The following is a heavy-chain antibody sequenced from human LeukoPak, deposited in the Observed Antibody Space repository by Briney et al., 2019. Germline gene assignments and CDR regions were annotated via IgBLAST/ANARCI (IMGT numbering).Heavy chain of an antibody. CDR1: GGSISNYY. CDR2: IYYSGGT. Sequence: SETLSLTCTVSGGSISNYYWSWIRQSPGKGLEWIGYIYYSGGTNYNPSLKSRVTISVDTSKNQFSLRLSSVTAADTAVYYCARDSTVTFAFDIWGQGTMVTVSS. V-gene: IGHV4-59*01. J-gene: IGHJ3*02. CDR3: ARDSTVTFAFDI. D-gene: IGHD4-17*01.